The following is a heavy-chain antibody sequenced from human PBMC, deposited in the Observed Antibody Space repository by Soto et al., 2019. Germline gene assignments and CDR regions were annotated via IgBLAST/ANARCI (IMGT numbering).Heavy chain of an antibody. V-gene: IGHV3-23*01. CDR2: ISGSGGST. J-gene: IGHJ4*02. CDR3: AKRAWGYFYFDY. CDR1: GVILSSYP. Sequence: EGALRLSWTASGVILSSYPMSWVRQAPGKGLEWVSVISGSGGSTYYADSVKGRFTISRDNSKNTLYLQMNSLRAEDTAVYYCAKRAWGYFYFDYWGQGT. D-gene: IGHD1-26*01.